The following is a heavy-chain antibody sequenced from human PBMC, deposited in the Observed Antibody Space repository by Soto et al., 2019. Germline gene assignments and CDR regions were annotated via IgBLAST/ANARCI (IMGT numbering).Heavy chain of an antibody. J-gene: IGHJ4*02. Sequence: QVQLQESGPGLVKPSGTLSLTCAVSGGSISTSNWWSWVRQPPGKGLEWIGEVYRTGSTNYNPALERRVIVSVDKSKNQFSLELTFVTAADTAVYYCARARATIAAAAIFDCWGQGTLVTVSS. CDR1: GGSISTSNW. V-gene: IGHV4-4*02. D-gene: IGHD6-13*01. CDR3: ARARATIAAAAIFDC. CDR2: VYRTGST.